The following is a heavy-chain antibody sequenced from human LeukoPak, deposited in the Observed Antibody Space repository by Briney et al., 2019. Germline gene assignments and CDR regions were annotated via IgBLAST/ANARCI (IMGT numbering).Heavy chain of an antibody. CDR3: ARNGDYGGY. J-gene: IGHJ4*02. Sequence: TGGSLKLSCAASGFTFSIYALHWVRQAPGKGLEYVSGISSNGGSTYYANSVKGRFTISRDNSKNTVYLQMGSLRAEDMAVYYCARNGDYGGYWGQGTLVTVPS. CDR2: ISSNGGST. CDR1: GFTFSIYA. V-gene: IGHV3-64*01. D-gene: IGHD4/OR15-4a*01.